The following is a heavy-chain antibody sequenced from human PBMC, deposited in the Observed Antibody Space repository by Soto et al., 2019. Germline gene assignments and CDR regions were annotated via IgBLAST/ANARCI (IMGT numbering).Heavy chain of an antibody. CDR1: GYSISSGYH. D-gene: IGHD6-19*01. CDR2: FYHGGST. J-gene: IGHJ4*02. CDR3: ARGKAVALVDY. Sequence: SETLSLTCAVSGYSISSGYHWGWVRQPPGKALEWIGSFYHGGSTYYNPSLKSRVTMTTDTSTSTAYMELRSLRSDDTAVYYCARGKAVALVDYWGQGTLVTVSS. V-gene: IGHV4-38-2*01.